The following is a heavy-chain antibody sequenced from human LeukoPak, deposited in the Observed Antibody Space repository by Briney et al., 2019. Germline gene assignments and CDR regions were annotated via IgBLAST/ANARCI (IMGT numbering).Heavy chain of an antibody. CDR1: GYTLSTYG. CDR3: ARDGYATGEAHYGLDV. J-gene: IGHJ6*02. Sequence: ASVKVSCKAPGYTLSTYGISRVRQAPGQGLEWMGWISAYNGRTTYAQNLQGRVTMTTDTSTSTAYMEVRSLTSDDTAVYYCARDGYATGEAHYGLDVWGQGTTVTVSS. D-gene: IGHD7-27*01. V-gene: IGHV1-18*01. CDR2: ISAYNGRT.